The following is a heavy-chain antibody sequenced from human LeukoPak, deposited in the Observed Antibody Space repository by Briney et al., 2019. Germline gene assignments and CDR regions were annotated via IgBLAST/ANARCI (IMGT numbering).Heavy chain of an antibody. CDR2: IYFSGST. CDR3: SRGEYGGGETH. J-gene: IGHJ4*02. Sequence: SETLSITCTVSGGSISSDYWGWIRQPPGQGLEYLGYIYFSGSTNYNPSFKSRITISVDTSKNHFSLKLNSVTAADTAVYYCSRGEYGGGETHWGQGTLVTVSS. D-gene: IGHD2/OR15-2a*01. V-gene: IGHV4-59*12. CDR1: GGSISSDY.